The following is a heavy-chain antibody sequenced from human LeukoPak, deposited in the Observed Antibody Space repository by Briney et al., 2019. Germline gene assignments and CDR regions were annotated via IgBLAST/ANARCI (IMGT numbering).Heavy chain of an antibody. V-gene: IGHV3-23*01. Sequence: PGGSLRLSCAASGFIFSSYAMSWVPQAPGKGLEWVSYGGSGGSTYYADSVKGRFTVSRDNSKSTLYLQMNSLTAEDTAVYYCAKMRGQYYHSYYMDAWGKGTTVTVSS. CDR1: GFIFSSYA. CDR3: AKMRGQYYHSYYMDA. J-gene: IGHJ6*03. CDR2: GGSGGST.